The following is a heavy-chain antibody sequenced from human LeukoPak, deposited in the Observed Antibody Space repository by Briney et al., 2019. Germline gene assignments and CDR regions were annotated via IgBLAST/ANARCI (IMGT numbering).Heavy chain of an antibody. CDR2: IHYNGIT. D-gene: IGHD1-26*01. J-gene: IGHJ4*02. V-gene: IGHV4-59*08. CDR3: ARHISSGGTYAHFDY. CDR1: GSMYNYY. Sequence: TSETLSLTCTVSGSMYNYYWSWIRQPPGKGLGWIGYIHYNGITNYSPSLKSRVTMSLDTSKNQVSLKLNSVSAADTAVYYCARHISSGGTYAHFDYWGQGTLVTVSS.